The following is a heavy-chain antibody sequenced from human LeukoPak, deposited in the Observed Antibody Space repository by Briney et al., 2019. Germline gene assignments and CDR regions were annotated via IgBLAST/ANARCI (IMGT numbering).Heavy chain of an antibody. Sequence: GGSLRLSCAASGFTFSSYWMTWVRQAPGKGLEWVANIKQDGSEKYYVDSVKGRFTLSRDNAKNSLYLQMSGLRAEDTAVYCCTRRYHDAFDMWGQGTMVTVSS. CDR2: IKQDGSEK. CDR3: TRRYHDAFDM. CDR1: GFTFSSYW. V-gene: IGHV3-7*05. D-gene: IGHD2-2*01. J-gene: IGHJ3*02.